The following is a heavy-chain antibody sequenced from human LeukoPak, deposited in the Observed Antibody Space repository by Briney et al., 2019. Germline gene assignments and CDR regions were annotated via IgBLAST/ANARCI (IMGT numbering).Heavy chain of an antibody. V-gene: IGHV4-61*02. D-gene: IGHD6-13*01. CDR2: IYTSGST. CDR1: GGSVNSGNYY. CDR3: AREVERGSWPFDY. J-gene: IGHJ4*02. Sequence: PSQTLSLTCTASGGSVNSGNYYWTWIRQPAGKRLEWIGRIYTSGSTNYNPSLKSRVTISIDASKNQFSLQLNSVTPEDTAVYYCAREVERGSWPFDYWGQGTLVTVSS.